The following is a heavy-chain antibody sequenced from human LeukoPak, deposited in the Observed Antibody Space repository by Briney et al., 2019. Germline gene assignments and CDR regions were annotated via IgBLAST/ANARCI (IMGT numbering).Heavy chain of an antibody. CDR1: GGSISSSSYY. CDR2: INHSGST. J-gene: IGHJ6*03. V-gene: IGHV4-39*01. Sequence: SETLSLTCTVSGGSISSSSYYWGWIRQPPGKGLEWIGEINHSGSTNYNPSLKSRVTISVDTSKNQFSLKLSSVTAADTAVYXXXXXXXXXXXXXXXXXXXXXXVRAEVRYYMDVWGKGTTVTVSS. CDR3: XXXXXXXXXXXXXXXXXXXXVRAEVRYYMDV. D-gene: IGHD3-10*01.